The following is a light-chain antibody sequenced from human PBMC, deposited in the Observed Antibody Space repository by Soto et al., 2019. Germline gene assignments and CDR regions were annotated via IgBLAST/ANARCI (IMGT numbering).Light chain of an antibody. J-gene: IGKJ1*01. CDR3: QQYYGFPRT. CDR1: QDISSY. CDR2: AAS. Sequence: AIRMTQSPSSFSASTGDRVTITCRASQDISSYLAWYQQKTGKAPNLQLYAASTLQSGDPSRFSGSGSRTDFTLTISFLQSEDFATYSCQQYYGFPRTFGQGTKVEIK. V-gene: IGKV1-8*01.